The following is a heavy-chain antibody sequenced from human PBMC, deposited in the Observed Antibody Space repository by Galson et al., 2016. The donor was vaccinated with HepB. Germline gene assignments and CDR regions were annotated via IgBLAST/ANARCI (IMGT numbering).Heavy chain of an antibody. J-gene: IGHJ4*02. CDR3: ARGGNSGSEVLDS. V-gene: IGHV1-18*04. CDR2: VGAYSGKT. Sequence: SVKVSCKASGYTFSNHLISWVRQAPGQGLECMGWVGAYSGKTNYAQKFQGRVTMTTDTSTDTAYLEMRYLNSDDTAVYYCARGGNSGSEVLDSWGQGTLVTVSS. D-gene: IGHD5-12*01. CDR1: GYTFSNHL.